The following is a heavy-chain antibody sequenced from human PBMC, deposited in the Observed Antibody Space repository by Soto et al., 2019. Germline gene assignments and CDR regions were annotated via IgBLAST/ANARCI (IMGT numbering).Heavy chain of an antibody. CDR3: ARDASLPGYFDY. Sequence: QVQLVQSGAGVLKPGASVKVSCKASGYTFTTYGISWVRQAPGQGLEWMGWISAYNGNTNYAQKLQGRVTMTTDTSTSTAYMELRSLRSYDTAVYYCARDASLPGYFDYWGQGTLVTVSS. D-gene: IGHD1-26*01. CDR1: GYTFTTYG. V-gene: IGHV1-18*01. J-gene: IGHJ4*02. CDR2: ISAYNGNT.